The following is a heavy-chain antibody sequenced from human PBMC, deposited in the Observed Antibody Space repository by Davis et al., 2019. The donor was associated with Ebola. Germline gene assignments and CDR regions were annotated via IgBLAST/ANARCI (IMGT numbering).Heavy chain of an antibody. J-gene: IGHJ6*02. D-gene: IGHD6-6*01. Sequence: ASVKVSCKASGYTFTSYDINWVRQATGQGLEWMGWMNPNSGNTGYAQKFQGRVTMTRNTSIITAYMELSSLRSEDTAVYYCARPDLYSSSSDYYYYYGMDVWGQGTTVTVSS. CDR2: MNPNSGNT. CDR3: ARPDLYSSSSDYYYYYGMDV. CDR1: GYTFTSYD. V-gene: IGHV1-8*01.